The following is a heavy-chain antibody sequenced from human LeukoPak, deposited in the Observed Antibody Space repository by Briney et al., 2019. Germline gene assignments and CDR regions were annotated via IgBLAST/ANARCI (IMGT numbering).Heavy chain of an antibody. D-gene: IGHD5-12*01. CDR1: GFTFSRYW. J-gene: IGHJ4*02. Sequence: PGGSLRLSCAASGFTFSRYWMHWVRQVPGKGLEWVSGINWNSGTMGYADSVKGRFTISRDNAKNSLHLQMNSLRAEDTASYYCTRDPFAGYRGYGSFDYWGQGILVTVSS. CDR2: INWNSGTM. V-gene: IGHV3-9*01. CDR3: TRDPFAGYRGYGSFDY.